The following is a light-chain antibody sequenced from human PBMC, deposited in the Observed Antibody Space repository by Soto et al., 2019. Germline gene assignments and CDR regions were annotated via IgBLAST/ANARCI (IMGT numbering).Light chain of an antibody. CDR1: SSDIGDYNY. V-gene: IGLV2-11*01. CDR3: CSYAGSYTLV. Sequence: QSVLTQPRSVSGSPGQSVTISCTGTSSDIGDYNYVSWYHQHPGKAPKLIIYDVSKRPSGVPDRFSGSKSGNTASLTISGLLAEDEADYYCCSYAGSYTLVFGGGTKVTVL. CDR2: DVS. J-gene: IGLJ2*01.